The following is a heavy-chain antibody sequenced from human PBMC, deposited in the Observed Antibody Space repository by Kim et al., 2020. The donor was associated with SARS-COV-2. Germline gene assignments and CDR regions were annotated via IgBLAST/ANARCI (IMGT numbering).Heavy chain of an antibody. Sequence: SETLSLTCTVSGGSISSGGYYWSWIRQHPGKGLEWIGYIYYSGSTYYNPSLKSRVTISVDTSKNQFSLKLSSVTAADTAVYYCARGRITLFGVVTAFVYWGQGTLVTVSS. J-gene: IGHJ4*02. CDR1: GGSISSGGYY. V-gene: IGHV4-31*03. CDR3: ARGRITLFGVVTAFVY. CDR2: IYYSGST. D-gene: IGHD3-3*01.